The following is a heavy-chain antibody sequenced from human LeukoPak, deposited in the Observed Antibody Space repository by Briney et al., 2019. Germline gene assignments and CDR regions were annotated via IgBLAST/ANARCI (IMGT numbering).Heavy chain of an antibody. D-gene: IGHD1-26*01. CDR2: INPNSGGT. Sequence: ASVKVSCKASGYTFTGYYMHWVREAPGQGLEWMGWINPNSGGTYYAQKFQGRVTMTRDTSISTAYMELTRLRSDDTAVYYCARVSGGGSQSYDAFDIWGQGTLVTASS. V-gene: IGHV1-2*02. CDR3: ARVSGGGSQSYDAFDI. CDR1: GYTFTGYY. J-gene: IGHJ3*02.